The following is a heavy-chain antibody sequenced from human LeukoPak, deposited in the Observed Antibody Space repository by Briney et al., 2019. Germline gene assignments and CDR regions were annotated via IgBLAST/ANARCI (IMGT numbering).Heavy chain of an antibody. V-gene: IGHV3-11*06. CDR3: ARVPTGYYYYYMDV. CDR1: GFTFSDNY. J-gene: IGHJ6*03. Sequence: GGSLRLSCAASGFTFSDNYMSWIRQAPGKGLEWVSSISSSSSYIYYADSVKGRFTISRDNAKNSLYLQMNSLRAEDTAVYYCARVPTGYYYYYMDVWGKGTTVTVSS. CDR2: ISSSSSYI.